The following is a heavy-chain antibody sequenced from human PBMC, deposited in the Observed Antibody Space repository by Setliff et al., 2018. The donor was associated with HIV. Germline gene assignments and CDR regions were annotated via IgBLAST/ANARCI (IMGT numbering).Heavy chain of an antibody. CDR2: ISYDGSNK. D-gene: IGHD6-13*01. Sequence: GGSLRLSCAASGFTFSNSAMHWVRQAPGKGLGWVAGISYDGSNKYYTDSVKGRFTITRDNSKNTLYLQMNSLRAEDSAVYYCAREVAAEGTYFDYWGQGALVTVSS. J-gene: IGHJ4*01. CDR1: GFTFSNSA. V-gene: IGHV3-30*04. CDR3: AREVAAEGTYFDY.